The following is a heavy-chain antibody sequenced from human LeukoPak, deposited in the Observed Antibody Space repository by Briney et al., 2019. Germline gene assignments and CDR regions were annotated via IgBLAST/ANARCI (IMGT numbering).Heavy chain of an antibody. CDR3: AGVRVTTTLIDC. D-gene: IGHD4-17*01. CDR1: GFTVSSNY. J-gene: IGHJ4*02. Sequence: GGSLRLSCAASGFTVSSNYMSWVRQAPGKGLEWVSVIYSGGSTYYADSVKGRFTISRDNSKNTLYLQMNSLRAEDTAVYYCAGVRVTTTLIDCWGQGTLVTVSS. CDR2: IYSGGST. V-gene: IGHV3-53*01.